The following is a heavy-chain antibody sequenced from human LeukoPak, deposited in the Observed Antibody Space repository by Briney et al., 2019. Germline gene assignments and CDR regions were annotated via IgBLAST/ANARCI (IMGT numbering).Heavy chain of an antibody. V-gene: IGHV3-7*01. J-gene: IGHJ4*02. D-gene: IGHD3-16*02. CDR2: IKQDGSEK. CDR3: ARDYVWGSYREDYFDY. Sequence: GGSLRLSCAASGFTFSSYWMSWVRQAPGKGLEWVANIKQDGSEKYYVDSVKGRFTISRDNAKSSLYLQMNSLRAEDTAVYYCARDYVWGSYREDYFDYWGQGTLVTVSS. CDR1: GFTFSSYW.